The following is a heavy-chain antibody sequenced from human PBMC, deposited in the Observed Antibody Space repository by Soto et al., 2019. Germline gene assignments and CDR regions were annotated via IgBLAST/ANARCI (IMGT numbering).Heavy chain of an antibody. CDR2: IYYSGST. D-gene: IGHD6-19*01. CDR1: GGSISSSSYY. CDR3: ARVSEGLGLDY. J-gene: IGHJ4*02. Sequence: SETLSLTCTVSGGSISSSSYYWGWIRQPPGKGLEWIGSIYYSGSTYYNPSLKSRVTISVDTSKNQFSLKLSSVTAADTAVYYCARVSEGLGLDYWGQGTLVTVSS. V-gene: IGHV4-39*07.